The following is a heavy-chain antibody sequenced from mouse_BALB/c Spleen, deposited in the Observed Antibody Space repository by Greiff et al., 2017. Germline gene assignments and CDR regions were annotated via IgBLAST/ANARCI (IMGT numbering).Heavy chain of an antibody. J-gene: IGHJ4*01. CDR3: ARSGITTVVAAMDY. CDR2: INPYNDGT. D-gene: IGHD1-1*01. CDR1: GYTFTSYV. Sequence: VQLQQSGPELVKPGASVKMSCKASGYTFTSYVMHWVKQKPGQGLEWIGYINPYNDGTKYNEKFKGKATLTSDKSSSTAYMELSSLTSEDSAVYYCARSGITTVVAAMDYWGQGTSVTVSS. V-gene: IGHV1-14*01.